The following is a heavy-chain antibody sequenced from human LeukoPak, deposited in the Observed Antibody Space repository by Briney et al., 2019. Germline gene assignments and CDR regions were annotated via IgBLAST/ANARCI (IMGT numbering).Heavy chain of an antibody. CDR3: AKFSYGDYVA. CDR1: GFTFSSYS. Sequence: GGSLRLSCAASGFTFSSYSMSWIRQAPGKGLEWVSVIYSGGSTYYADSVKGRFTISRDNSKRTLSLQMNSLRLDDTALYYCAKFSYGDYVAWGQGTLVTVSS. J-gene: IGHJ5*02. CDR2: IYSGGST. V-gene: IGHV3-66*02. D-gene: IGHD4-17*01.